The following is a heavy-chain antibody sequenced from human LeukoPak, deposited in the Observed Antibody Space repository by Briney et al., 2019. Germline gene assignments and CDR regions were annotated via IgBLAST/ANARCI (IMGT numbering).Heavy chain of an antibody. Sequence: PGGSLRLSCAASGFTFSSYAMSWVRQAPGKGLEWVSSITSSNYIYYADSVKGRFTIPRDNAKNSLYLQMNSLRAEDTAVYYCARVSCSGGSCLDYWGQGTLVTVSS. V-gene: IGHV3-21*01. J-gene: IGHJ4*02. CDR1: GFTFSSYA. CDR2: ITSSNYI. CDR3: ARVSCSGGSCLDY. D-gene: IGHD2-15*01.